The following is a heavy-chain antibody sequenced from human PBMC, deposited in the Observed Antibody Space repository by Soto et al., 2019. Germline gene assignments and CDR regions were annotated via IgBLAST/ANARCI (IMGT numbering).Heavy chain of an antibody. D-gene: IGHD3-22*01. CDR2: IYYSGST. V-gene: IGHV4-39*01. CDR3: ARHPRIYYYDSSGYRVGYFDY. CDR1: GGSISSSSYY. J-gene: IGHJ4*02. Sequence: SETLSLTCTVSGGSISSSSYYWGWIRQPPGKGLEWIGSIYYSGSTYYNPSLKSRVTISVDTSKNQFSLKLSSVTAADTAVYYCARHPRIYYYDSSGYRVGYFDYWGQGTLVTVSS.